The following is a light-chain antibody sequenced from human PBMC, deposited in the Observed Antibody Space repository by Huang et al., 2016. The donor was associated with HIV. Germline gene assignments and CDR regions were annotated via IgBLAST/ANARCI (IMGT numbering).Light chain of an antibody. CDR2: AAS. J-gene: IGKJ5*01. CDR1: QDIGTS. V-gene: IGKV1-13*02. Sequence: AVQLTQSPSSLSASVGDTVIISCRASQDIGTSLAWYQQRTGRVPKLLISAASTLQTGVPSRFSGDSAGTYFTLFITNLQPEDFATYYCQQLHTYPITFGQGTRLDIK. CDR3: QQLHTYPIT.